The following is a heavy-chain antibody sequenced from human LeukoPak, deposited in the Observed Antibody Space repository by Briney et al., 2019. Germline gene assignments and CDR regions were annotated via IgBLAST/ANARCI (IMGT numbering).Heavy chain of an antibody. CDR1: GGSISSSNW. CDR3: ARRRTTVTTSVLDY. J-gene: IGHJ4*02. D-gene: IGHD4-17*01. V-gene: IGHV4-4*02. CDR2: IYHSGST. Sequence: SGTLSLTCAVSGGSISSSNWWSCVRPPPGKGREWSGEIYHSGSTNYNPSLKSRVTISVDKSKNQFSLKLSSVTAADTAVYYCARRRTTVTTSVLDYWGQGTLVTVSS.